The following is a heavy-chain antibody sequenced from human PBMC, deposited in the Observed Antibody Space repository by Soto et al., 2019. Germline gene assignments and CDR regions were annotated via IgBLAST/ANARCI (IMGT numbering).Heavy chain of an antibody. D-gene: IGHD3-10*01. CDR2: INAGNGNT. CDR3: ARGGNTMVRGVIISFDY. CDR1: GYTFTSYA. V-gene: IGHV1-3*01. Sequence: ASVKVSCKASGYTFTSYAMHWVRQAPGQRLEWMGWINAGNGNTKYSQKFQGRVTITRDTSASTAYMELSSLRSEDTAVYYCARGGNTMVRGVIISFDYWGQGTLVTVSS. J-gene: IGHJ4*02.